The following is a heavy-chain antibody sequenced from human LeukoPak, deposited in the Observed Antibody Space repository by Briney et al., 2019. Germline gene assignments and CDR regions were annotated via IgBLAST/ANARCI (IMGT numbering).Heavy chain of an antibody. CDR1: GFTFTDYA. Sequence: GGSLRLSCTASGFTFTDYAMSWVRQAPGKGLEWVSGIINSGGGTYYADSVRGRFTVSRDNSKNTLFRQMNSLKTEDTAVYFCAGQGNNLFDYWGQGTLVTVSS. V-gene: IGHV3-23*01. CDR2: IINSGGGT. CDR3: AGQGNNLFDY. J-gene: IGHJ4*02.